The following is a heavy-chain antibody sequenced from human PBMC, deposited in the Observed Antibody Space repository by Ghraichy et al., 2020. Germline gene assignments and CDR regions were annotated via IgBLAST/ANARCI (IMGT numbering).Heavy chain of an antibody. J-gene: IGHJ4*02. CDR2: IYHVGTT. D-gene: IGHD2-15*01. Sequence: GGSLRLSCEGSGFTVSNNYMTWVRPAPGKGLEWVSVIYHVGTTYYADSLKGRFTISRDNSKNPLSLQRNSLRPEDPAVYYCGRDAAYCSGGSCLHYWGQGTLITVSS. V-gene: IGHV3-66*02. CDR1: GFTVSNNY. CDR3: GRDAAYCSGGSCLHY.